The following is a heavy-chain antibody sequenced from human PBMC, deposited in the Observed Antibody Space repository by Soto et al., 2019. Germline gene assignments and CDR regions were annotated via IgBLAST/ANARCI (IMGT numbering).Heavy chain of an antibody. CDR1: GFTLSSYS. V-gene: IGHV3-21*01. CDR2: ISSSSSYI. D-gene: IGHD1-26*01. CDR3: APGSAFDI. J-gene: IGHJ3*02. Sequence: LRLSCAASGFTLSSYSMNWVRQAPGKGLEWVSSISSSSSYIYYADSVKGRFTISRDNAKNSLYLQMNSLRAEDTAVYYCAPGSAFDIGGQGTMVTVPS.